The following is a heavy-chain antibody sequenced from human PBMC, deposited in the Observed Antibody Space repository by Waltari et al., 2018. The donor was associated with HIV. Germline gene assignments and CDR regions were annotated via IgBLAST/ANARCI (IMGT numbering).Heavy chain of an antibody. V-gene: IGHV3-21*01. CDR2: ISSSGTFT. Sequence: EVQLVESGGGPVKPGGSLRLSCRASGFTFNSYSLNWVRQAPGKGLEWISSISSSGTFTHYADSVKGRFTISRDNAIKSVYWQMNSLRAEDTAVYYCARDSRDNSWSLNFFDPWGQGTLVTVSS. CDR3: ARDSRDNSWSLNFFDP. D-gene: IGHD6-13*01. CDR1: GFTFNSYS. J-gene: IGHJ5*02.